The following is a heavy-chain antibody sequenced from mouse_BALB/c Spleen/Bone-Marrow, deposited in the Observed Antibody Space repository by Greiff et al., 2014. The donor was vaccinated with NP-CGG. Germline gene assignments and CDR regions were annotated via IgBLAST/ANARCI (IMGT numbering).Heavy chain of an antibody. CDR1: GFNIKDTY. CDR3: ARYYYGFYFDY. J-gene: IGHJ2*01. V-gene: IGHV14-3*02. D-gene: IGHD1-1*01. CDR2: IDPANGNT. Sequence: VQLQQPGAELVKPGASVKLSCTASGFNIKDTYVHWVKQRPEQGLEWIGRIDPANGNTKYDPKFQGKATITADTSSNTAYLQLSSLTSEDTAVYYCARYYYGFYFDYWGQGTTLTVSS.